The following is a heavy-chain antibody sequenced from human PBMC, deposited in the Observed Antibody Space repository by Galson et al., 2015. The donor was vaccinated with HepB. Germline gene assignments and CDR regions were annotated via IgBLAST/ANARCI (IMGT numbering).Heavy chain of an antibody. CDR2: ISAYNGNT. CDR1: GYTFTSYG. CDR3: ARFDSRGSGSYYNHFDY. V-gene: IGHV1-18*04. Sequence: SVKVSCKASGYTFTSYGISWVRQAPGQGLEWMGWISAYNGNTNYAQKLQGRVTMTTDTSTSTAYMELRSLRSDDTAVYYCARFDSRGSGSYYNHFDYWGQGTLVTVSS. J-gene: IGHJ4*02. D-gene: IGHD3-10*01.